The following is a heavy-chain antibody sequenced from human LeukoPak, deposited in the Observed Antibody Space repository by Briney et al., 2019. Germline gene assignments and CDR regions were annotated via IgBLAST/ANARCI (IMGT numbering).Heavy chain of an antibody. CDR1: GGSINNSNYY. V-gene: IGHV4-39*01. J-gene: IGHJ5*02. D-gene: IGHD5-12*01. CDR3: ALPGYRGSS. Sequence: SETLSITCTVSGGSINNSNYYWGWIRQPPGKGLEWIGSIYYSGNTYYNPSLKSRVTISVDTSKNQFSLELISVTAADTAVYYCALPGYRGSSWGQGTLVTVSS. CDR2: IYYSGNT.